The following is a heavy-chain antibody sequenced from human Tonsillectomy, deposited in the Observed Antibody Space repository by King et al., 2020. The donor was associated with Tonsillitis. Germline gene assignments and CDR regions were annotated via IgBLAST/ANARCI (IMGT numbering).Heavy chain of an antibody. CDR2: IYYSEST. J-gene: IGHJ4*02. CDR1: GGSISTYY. CDR3: ARVAGTYGGFGQLYFDY. V-gene: IGHV4-59*01. Sequence: VQLQESGPGLVKPSETLSLTCTVSGGSISTYYCSWFRQTPGKGLGWIGYIYYSESTNYNPSLKSRVTISLDTSKNQLSLKLSSVTAADTAVYYCARVAGTYGGFGQLYFDYWGQGTLVTVSS. D-gene: IGHD2-8*01.